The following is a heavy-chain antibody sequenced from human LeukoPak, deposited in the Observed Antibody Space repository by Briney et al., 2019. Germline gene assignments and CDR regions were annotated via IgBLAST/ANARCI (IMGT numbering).Heavy chain of an antibody. J-gene: IGHJ5*02. Sequence: SETLSLTCAVYGGSFSGYYWSWIRQPPGKGLEWIGEINHSGSTNYNPSLKSRVTISVDTSKNQFSLKLSSVTAADTAVYYRARGRLVSGGSGNSFDPWGQGTLVTVSS. D-gene: IGHD2-15*01. V-gene: IGHV4-34*01. CDR1: GGSFSGYY. CDR3: ARGRLVSGGSGNSFDP. CDR2: INHSGST.